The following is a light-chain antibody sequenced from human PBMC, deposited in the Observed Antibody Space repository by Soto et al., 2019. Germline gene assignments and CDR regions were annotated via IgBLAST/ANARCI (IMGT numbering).Light chain of an antibody. J-gene: IGLJ1*01. CDR3: TSHTSTSTLDV. CDR2: EVN. V-gene: IGLV2-14*01. CDR1: SSDVGGYKY. Sequence: QSALTQPASVSGSPGQSITISCTGSSSDVGGYKYVSWYQQHPGKAPKLMIFEVNNRPSGVSNRFSGSKSGNTASLTISGLRAEDEADYYCTSHTSTSTLDVFGTGTKVTVL.